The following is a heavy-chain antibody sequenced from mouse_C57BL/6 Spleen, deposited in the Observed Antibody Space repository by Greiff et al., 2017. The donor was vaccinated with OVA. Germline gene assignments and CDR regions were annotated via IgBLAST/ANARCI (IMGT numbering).Heavy chain of an antibody. J-gene: IGHJ4*01. V-gene: IGHV3-6*01. CDR3: ARDYDYYYYAMDY. Sequence: VQLQQSGPGLVKPSQSLSLTCSVTGYSITSGYYWNWIRQFPGNKLEWMGYISYDGSNNYNPSLKNRISITRDTSKNQFFLKLNSVTTEDTATYYCARDYDYYYYAMDYWGQGTSVTVSS. D-gene: IGHD2-4*01. CDR1: GYSITSGYY. CDR2: ISYDGSN.